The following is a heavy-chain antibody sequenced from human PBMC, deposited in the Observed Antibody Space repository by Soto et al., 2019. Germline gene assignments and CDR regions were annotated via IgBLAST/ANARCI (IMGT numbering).Heavy chain of an antibody. V-gene: IGHV4-31*03. CDR3: ARDRRYNWNYRDAFDI. CDR1: GGSISSGCYY. CDR2: IYYSVST. J-gene: IGHJ3*02. Sequence: LSLTCTVSGGSISSGCYYWSCIRQHPGKGLEWIGYIYYSVSTYYNPSLKSRVTISVDTSKNQFSLKLSSVTAADAAVYYCARDRRYNWNYRDAFDIWGQGTLVPV. D-gene: IGHD1-7*01.